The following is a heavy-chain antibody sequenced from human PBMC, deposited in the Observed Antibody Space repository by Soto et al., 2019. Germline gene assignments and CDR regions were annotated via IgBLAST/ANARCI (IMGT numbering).Heavy chain of an antibody. D-gene: IGHD3-3*01. V-gene: IGHV3-48*01. CDR2: ISSSSSTI. J-gene: IGHJ6*03. Sequence: GGSLRLSCAASGFTFSSYSMNWVRQAPGKGLEWVSYISSSSSTIYYADSVKGRFTISRDNAKNSLYLQMNSLRAEDTAVYYCAREVTSDFWSGYPTPSHYYMDVWGKGTTVTVSS. CDR1: GFTFSSYS. CDR3: AREVTSDFWSGYPTPSHYYMDV.